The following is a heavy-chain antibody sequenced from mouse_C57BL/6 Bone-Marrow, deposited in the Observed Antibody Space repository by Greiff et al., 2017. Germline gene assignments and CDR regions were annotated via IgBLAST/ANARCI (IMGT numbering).Heavy chain of an antibody. CDR3: SRLRYPPYAMDY. Sequence: EVQLQQSGAELVKPGASVKLSCTASGFNIKDYYMHWVKPRTEQGLEWIGRIDPEDGETKYAPKFQGKATITEDTSSNTAYLQLSSLTAKDTAVYYCSRLRYPPYAMDYWGQGTSVTVSS. J-gene: IGHJ4*01. V-gene: IGHV14-2*01. CDR2: IDPEDGET. D-gene: IGHD1-1*01. CDR1: GFNIKDYY.